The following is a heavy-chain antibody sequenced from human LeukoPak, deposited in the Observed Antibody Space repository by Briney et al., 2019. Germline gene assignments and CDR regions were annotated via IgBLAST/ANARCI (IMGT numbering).Heavy chain of an antibody. CDR1: GGSISSSSYY. Sequence: SETLSLTCTVSGGSISSSSYYWGWIRQPPGKGLEWIGSIYYSGSTYYNPSLKSRVTISVDTSKNQFSLKLSSVTAADTAVYYCARGSVRYFDWLPGTGGFDYWGQGTLVTVSS. D-gene: IGHD3-9*01. V-gene: IGHV4-39*01. CDR3: ARGSVRYFDWLPGTGGFDY. CDR2: IYYSGST. J-gene: IGHJ4*02.